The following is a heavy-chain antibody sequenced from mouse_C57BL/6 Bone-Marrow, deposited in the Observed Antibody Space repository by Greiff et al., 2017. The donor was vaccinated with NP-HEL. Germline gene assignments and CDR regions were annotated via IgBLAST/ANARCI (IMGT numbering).Heavy chain of an antibody. CDR3: AAYYYAMDY. CDR2: INPNNGGT. J-gene: IGHJ4*01. V-gene: IGHV1-26*01. Sequence: VQLQQSVPELVKPGASVKISCKASGYTFTDYYMNWLKQSHGKSLEWIGDINPNNGGTSYNQKFKGKATLTADKSSSTAYMELRSLTSEDSAVYYCAAYYYAMDYWGQGTSVTVSS. CDR1: GYTFTDYY.